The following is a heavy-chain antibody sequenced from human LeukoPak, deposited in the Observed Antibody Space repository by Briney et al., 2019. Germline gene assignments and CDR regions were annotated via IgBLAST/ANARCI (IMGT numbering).Heavy chain of an antibody. Sequence: SETLCLTCTVSGGSISSYYWSWIRQPPGKGLEWIGYIYYSGSTNYNPSLKSRVTISVDTSKNQFSLKLSSVTAADTAVYYCARDHRNPVFGAFDIWGQGTMVTVSS. V-gene: IGHV4-59*01. CDR2: IYYSGST. CDR1: GGSISSYY. CDR3: ARDHRNPVFGAFDI. J-gene: IGHJ3*02. D-gene: IGHD3-10*01.